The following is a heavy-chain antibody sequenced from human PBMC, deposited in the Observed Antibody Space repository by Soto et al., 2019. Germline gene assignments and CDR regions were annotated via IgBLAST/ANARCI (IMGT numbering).Heavy chain of an antibody. CDR3: ARGYTSGWTFDF. D-gene: IGHD6-19*01. J-gene: IGHJ4*02. Sequence: QVQLVQSGAEVKQPGASASVSCKASGYNFTTYVVHWLRQAPGQGPGWMGWINCGSGNTVYSQKFQGRVTFTRDTSATTAYMDLNSLTSGDTAVYYCARGYTSGWTFDFWGRGTLVTVSS. CDR2: INCGSGNT. CDR1: GYNFTTYV. V-gene: IGHV1-3*01.